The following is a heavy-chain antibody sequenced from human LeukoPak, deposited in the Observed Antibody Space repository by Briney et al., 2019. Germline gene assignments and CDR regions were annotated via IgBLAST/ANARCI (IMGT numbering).Heavy chain of an antibody. J-gene: IGHJ6*03. CDR3: AKDRQGFGFGEQLDYYYMDV. D-gene: IGHD3-10*01. CDR1: GFIFTGYA. V-gene: IGHV3-23*01. CDR2: ISGSGGRT. Sequence: GGSLRLSCAASGFIFTGYAMSWVRQVPGEGLEWVSAISGSGGRTYYADSVKGGFTISRDNSKNTLYLQMNSLRAEDTAVYYCAKDRQGFGFGEQLDYYYMDVWGKGTTVTVSS.